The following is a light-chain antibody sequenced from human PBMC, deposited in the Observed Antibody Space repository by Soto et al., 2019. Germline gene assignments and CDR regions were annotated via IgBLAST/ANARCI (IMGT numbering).Light chain of an antibody. J-gene: IGLJ3*02. CDR3: CSYAGSSPWV. CDR2: EGS. CDR1: SSDVGSYNL. V-gene: IGLV2-23*01. Sequence: QSVLTQPASVSGSPGQSITISCTGTSSDVGSYNLVSWYQQHPGKAPKLMIYEGSNRPSGVSNRFSGSKSGNTASLTISGLQAEDEADYYYCSYAGSSPWVFGGGTKLTVL.